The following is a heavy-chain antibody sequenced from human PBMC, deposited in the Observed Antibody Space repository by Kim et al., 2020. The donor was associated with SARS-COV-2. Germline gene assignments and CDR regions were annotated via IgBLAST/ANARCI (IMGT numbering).Heavy chain of an antibody. CDR2: INHSGST. CDR1: GGSFSGYY. CDR3: ARGRPSTTLAAAGTGSWGWFDP. D-gene: IGHD6-13*01. V-gene: IGHV4-34*01. Sequence: SETLSLTCAVYGGSFSGYYWSWIRQPPGKGLEWIGEINHSGSTNYNPSLKSRVTISVDTSKNQFSLKLSSVTAADTAVYYCARGRPSTTLAAAGTGSWGWFDPWGQGTLVTVSS. J-gene: IGHJ5*02.